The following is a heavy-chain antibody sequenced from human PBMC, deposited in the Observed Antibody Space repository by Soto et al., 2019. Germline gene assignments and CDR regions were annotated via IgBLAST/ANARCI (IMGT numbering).Heavy chain of an antibody. J-gene: IGHJ4*02. Sequence: QVQLVQSGDEVKKPGSSVKVSCKASGDTFTNHVFNWVRQAPGQGLEWMGGIISLFGTPNYSRRFQGRVTITADESTATSYMELSSLRSDDTAVCYCAGDLGSGYDRGDYWGQGTLVTVSS. D-gene: IGHD5-12*01. V-gene: IGHV1-69*12. CDR2: IISLFGTP. CDR1: GDTFTNHV. CDR3: AGDLGSGYDRGDY.